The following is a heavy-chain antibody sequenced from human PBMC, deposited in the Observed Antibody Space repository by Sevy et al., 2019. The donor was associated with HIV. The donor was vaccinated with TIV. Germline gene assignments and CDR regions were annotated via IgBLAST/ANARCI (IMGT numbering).Heavy chain of an antibody. CDR3: EGITTAGRDY. Sequence: GGSLRLSCAASGFIFNSYVMNWVRQAPGKGLEWVSAISASGGSIYNTDSVKGRFTISRDNSKNTLYLQMNSLRAEDTVVSYCEGITTAGRDYWGQGTLVTVSS. CDR1: GFIFNSYV. D-gene: IGHD6-13*01. CDR2: ISASGGSI. J-gene: IGHJ4*02. V-gene: IGHV3-23*01.